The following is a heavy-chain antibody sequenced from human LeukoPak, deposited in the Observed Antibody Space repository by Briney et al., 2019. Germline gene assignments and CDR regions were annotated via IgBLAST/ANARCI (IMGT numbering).Heavy chain of an antibody. D-gene: IGHD3-3*01. J-gene: IGHJ3*02. CDR3: ARTFYDFWSGFFDAFDI. V-gene: IGHV3-48*02. CDR2: ISSSSSTI. Sequence: GGSLRLSCAASGFTFSSYSMNWVRQAPGKGLEWVSYISSSSSTIYYADSVKGRFTISRDNAKNSLYLQMDSLRDEDTAVYYCARTFYDFWSGFFDAFDIWGQGTMVTVSS. CDR1: GFTFSSYS.